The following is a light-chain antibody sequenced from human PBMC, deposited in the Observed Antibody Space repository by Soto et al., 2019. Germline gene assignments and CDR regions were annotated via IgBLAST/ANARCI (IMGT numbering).Light chain of an antibody. V-gene: IGKV3-15*01. CDR1: QSVSSN. J-gene: IGKJ1*01. CDR2: GAS. Sequence: IVLTQSPSTLSVSPGERSTLSCMASQSVSSNLAWYQHKPGQAPRLLIYGASSRAPGIPARFSGSGSGTEFTLTISSLQSEDFAVYYCQQYDNWPRTFGQGTKVDIK. CDR3: QQYDNWPRT.